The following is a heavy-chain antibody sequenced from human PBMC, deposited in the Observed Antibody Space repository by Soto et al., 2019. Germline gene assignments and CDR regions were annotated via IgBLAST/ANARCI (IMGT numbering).Heavy chain of an antibody. CDR3: ARVPSLNNWNYIYYYYMDV. Sequence: GGSLRLSCAASGFTFSSYGMHWVRQAPGKGLEWVAVIWYDGSNKYYADSVKGRFTISRDNSKNTLYLQMNSLRAEDTAVYYCARVPSLNNWNYIYYYYMDVWGKGTMVTVSS. J-gene: IGHJ6*03. CDR1: GFTFSSYG. V-gene: IGHV3-33*01. CDR2: IWYDGSNK. D-gene: IGHD1-7*01.